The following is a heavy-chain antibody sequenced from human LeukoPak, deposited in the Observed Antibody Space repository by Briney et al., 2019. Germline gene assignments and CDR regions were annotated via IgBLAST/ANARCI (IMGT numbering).Heavy chain of an antibody. D-gene: IGHD6-19*01. J-gene: IGHJ4*02. Sequence: GASVKVSCKAFGYTFTSYYMHWVRQAPGQGLEWMGIINPSGGTTSYAQKFQGRVTMTRDTSTSVVYMELSSLTSEDTAVYYCARDTAVAIPFDYWGQGTLVTVSS. CDR2: INPSGGTT. CDR3: ARDTAVAIPFDY. V-gene: IGHV1-46*01. CDR1: GYTFTSYY.